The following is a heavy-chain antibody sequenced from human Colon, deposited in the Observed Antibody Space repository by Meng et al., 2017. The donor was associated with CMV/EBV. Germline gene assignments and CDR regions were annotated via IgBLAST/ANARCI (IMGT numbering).Heavy chain of an antibody. Sequence: SETLSLTCVVSGGSISSSNWWTWVRQPPGKGLEWIGEIYHIGTTNYNPSLKSRVTISIDKSKNQFSLWLNSVTAADTAVYYCAREGRLVDGYCNTTSCLPINWFDPWGQGTLVTVSS. J-gene: IGHJ5*02. D-gene: IGHD2-2*03. V-gene: IGHV4/OR15-8*02. CDR2: IYHIGTT. CDR3: AREGRLVDGYCNTTSCLPINWFDP. CDR1: GGSISSSNW.